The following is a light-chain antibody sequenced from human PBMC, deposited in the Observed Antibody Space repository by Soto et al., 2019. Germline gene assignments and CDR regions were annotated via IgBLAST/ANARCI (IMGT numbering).Light chain of an antibody. J-gene: IGLJ3*02. V-gene: IGLV4-69*01. CDR3: QTWGTGIWV. Sequence: QSVLTQSPSASASLGASVKLTCTLSSGYSTYGIAWHQQQPEKGPRFLMKLNSDGSHNKGDGIPDRFSGSSSGAERYLTISSLQLEDEADYYCQTWGTGIWVFGGGTKVTVL. CDR2: LNSDGSH. CDR1: SGYSTYG.